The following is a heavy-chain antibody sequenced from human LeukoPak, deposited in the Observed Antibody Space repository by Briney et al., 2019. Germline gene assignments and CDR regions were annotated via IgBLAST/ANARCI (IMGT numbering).Heavy chain of an antibody. CDR1: GGSISSYY. J-gene: IGHJ5*02. D-gene: IGHD2-2*01. Sequence: PSETLSLTCTVSGGSISSYYWSWIRQPPGKGLEWIGYSHYSGSTSYNPSLKSRVTISVDTSKNQISLKVRSATAADTAVYYCARTTEDCSSTSCYQYWFDPWGQGTLVTVSS. CDR3: ARTTEDCSSTSCYQYWFDP. CDR2: SHYSGST. V-gene: IGHV4-59*01.